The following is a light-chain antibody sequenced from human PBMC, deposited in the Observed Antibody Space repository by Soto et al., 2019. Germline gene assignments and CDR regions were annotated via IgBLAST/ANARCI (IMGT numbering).Light chain of an antibody. V-gene: IGLV1-40*01. J-gene: IGLJ2*01. CDR3: QSYDSSLSGVV. CDR1: SSNIGAGYD. CDR2: GNS. Sequence: SVLTQPPSVSSAAGRRVTISSTGSSSNIGAGYDVHWYQQLPGTAPKLLIYGNSNRPSGVPDRFSGSKSGTSASLAITGLQAEDEADYYCQSYDSSLSGVVFGGGTQLTVL.